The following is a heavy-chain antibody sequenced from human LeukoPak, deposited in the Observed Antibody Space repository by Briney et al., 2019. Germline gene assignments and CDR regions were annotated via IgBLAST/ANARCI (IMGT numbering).Heavy chain of an antibody. Sequence: PGRSLRLSCAASGFTFSSYGMHWVRQAPGKGLEWVALIGYDGTNEYYADSVKGRFTISRDNSKNTLYLHMSSLRAEDTAAYYCAKECSGGSCYSAGQSYYYGMDVWGQGTTVTVSS. CDR2: IGYDGTNE. CDR1: GFTFSSYG. J-gene: IGHJ6*02. V-gene: IGHV3-33*06. D-gene: IGHD2-15*01. CDR3: AKECSGGSCYSAGQSYYYGMDV.